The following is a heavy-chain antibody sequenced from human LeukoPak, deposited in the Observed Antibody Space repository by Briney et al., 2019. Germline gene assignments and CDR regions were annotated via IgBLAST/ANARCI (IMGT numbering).Heavy chain of an antibody. CDR1: GYTLTELS. V-gene: IGHV1-24*01. J-gene: IGHJ5*02. Sequence: GASVKVSCKVSGYTLTELSMHWVRQAPGKGLEWMGGFDPEDGETIYAQKFQGRVTMTEDTSTDTAYMELSSLRSEDTAVYYCATGYHQLPMSYNWFDPWGQGTLVTVSS. CDR2: FDPEDGET. CDR3: ATGYHQLPMSYNWFDP. D-gene: IGHD2-2*01.